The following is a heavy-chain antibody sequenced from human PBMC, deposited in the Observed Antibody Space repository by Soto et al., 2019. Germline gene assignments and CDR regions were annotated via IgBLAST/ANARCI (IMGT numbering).Heavy chain of an antibody. D-gene: IGHD2-2*01. J-gene: IGHJ4*02. Sequence: QVQLVQSGSELKEPGASVKVSCKASGYTFTGYSINWVRQAPGQGLEWMGWIATNTGNPTYAQGFTGRFVFSLDTSVTTAYPQIYSLKAEDTAVYYCTRDSRTALFDYWGQGTLVTASS. CDR2: IATNTGNP. V-gene: IGHV7-4-1*01. CDR3: TRDSRTALFDY. CDR1: GYTFTGYS.